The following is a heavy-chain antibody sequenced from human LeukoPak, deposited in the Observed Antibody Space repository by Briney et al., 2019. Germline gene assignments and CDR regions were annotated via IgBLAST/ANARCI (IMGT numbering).Heavy chain of an antibody. J-gene: IGHJ4*02. CDR1: GGSISSSSYY. D-gene: IGHD3-22*01. CDR3: ARQNYYDSSGFDY. CDR2: IYYSGST. Sequence: SETLSLTCAVSGGSISSSSYYWGWIRQPPGKGLEWIGSIYYSGSTYYNPSLKSRVTISVDTSKNQFSLKLSSVTAADTAVYYCARQNYYDSSGFDYWGQGTLVTVSS. V-gene: IGHV4-39*01.